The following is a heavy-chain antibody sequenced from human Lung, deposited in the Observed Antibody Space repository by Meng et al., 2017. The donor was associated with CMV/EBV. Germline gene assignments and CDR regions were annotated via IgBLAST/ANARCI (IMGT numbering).Heavy chain of an antibody. Sequence: QGQLGWSGGGVVQPGGSLEPSWSAFGFTFTSYGMHWVRQAPGKGLEWVAFIRYDESDKYYGESVKGRFTISRDTSRNTLDLQMNSLRPEDTGVYYCAKDDPVLHQWGQGTLVTVSS. CDR2: IRYDESDK. CDR3: AKDDPVLHQ. J-gene: IGHJ4*02. V-gene: IGHV3-30*02. CDR1: GFTFTSYG.